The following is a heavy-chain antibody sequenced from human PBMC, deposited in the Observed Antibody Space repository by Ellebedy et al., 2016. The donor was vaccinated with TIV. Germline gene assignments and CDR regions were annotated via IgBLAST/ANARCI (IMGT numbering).Heavy chain of an antibody. CDR2: FDPEDGET. CDR1: GYTLTELS. J-gene: IGHJ6*02. V-gene: IGHV1-24*01. D-gene: IGHD6-19*01. Sequence: AASVKVSCQVFGYTLTELSMHWLRQAPGKGLEWMGGFDPEDGETIYAQKFQGRVTMTEDTSTDTAYMELSSLRSEDTAVYYCATDIAGAVAAYYYHGMDVWGQGTTVTVSS. CDR3: ATDIAGAVAAYYYHGMDV.